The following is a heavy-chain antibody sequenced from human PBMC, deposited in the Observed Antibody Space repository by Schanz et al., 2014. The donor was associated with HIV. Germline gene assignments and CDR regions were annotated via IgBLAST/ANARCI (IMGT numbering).Heavy chain of an antibody. CDR2: ISWNSGRV. V-gene: IGHV3-9*01. Sequence: VQLVESGGSLVQPGRSLRLSCAASKFTFTDYAMHWVRQAPGKGLEWVSGISWNSGRVAYADSVKGRFTISRDNAKNSLYLQMNSLRPEDTALYYCAKDIQDYSNSFDLWGQGTLVTVSA. CDR1: KFTFTDYA. J-gene: IGHJ4*02. CDR3: AKDIQDYSNSFDL. D-gene: IGHD4-4*01.